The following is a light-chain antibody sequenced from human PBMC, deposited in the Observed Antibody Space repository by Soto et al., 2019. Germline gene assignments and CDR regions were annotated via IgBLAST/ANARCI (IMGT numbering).Light chain of an antibody. CDR3: SSYKFSTTLRV. V-gene: IGLV2-14*01. Sequence: QSALTQPASVSGSPGQSITLSCTGTSNDIGSYNYVSWFQQHPGKAPKLIIYEVTHRPSGISTRFSGSKSGNTASLTISGLQAEDEAHYYCSSYKFSTTLRVFGGGTQLTVL. J-gene: IGLJ3*02. CDR2: EVT. CDR1: SNDIGSYNY.